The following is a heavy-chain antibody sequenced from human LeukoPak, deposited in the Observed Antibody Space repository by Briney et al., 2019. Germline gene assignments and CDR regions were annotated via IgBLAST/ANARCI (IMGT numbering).Heavy chain of an antibody. CDR3: ARDPMVRGVRRYYFDY. CDR1: GFTFSGSG. D-gene: IGHD3-10*01. V-gene: IGHV3-73*01. J-gene: IGHJ4*02. CDR2: ITSKANTYAT. Sequence: GGSLRLSCAASGFTFSGSGIHWVRQASGKGLEWVGRITSKANTYATAYAASVKGRFTISRDDSQNTAYLQMNSLRAEDTAVYYCARDPMVRGVRRYYFDYWGQGTLVAVSS.